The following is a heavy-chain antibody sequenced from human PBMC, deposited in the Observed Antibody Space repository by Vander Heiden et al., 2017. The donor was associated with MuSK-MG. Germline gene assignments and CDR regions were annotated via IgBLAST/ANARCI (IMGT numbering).Heavy chain of an antibody. J-gene: IGHJ5*02. CDR1: GYTLTELA. Sequence: QVQLVQSGAEVKKPGASVNVSCKASGYTLTELAMHWVRQAPGKGLEWMGGFDPEDGETIYAQKFQGRVTMTEDTSTDTAYMELSSLRSEDTAVYYCATDRYSSSWPNWFDPWGQGTLVTVSS. CDR2: FDPEDGET. D-gene: IGHD6-13*01. CDR3: ATDRYSSSWPNWFDP. V-gene: IGHV1-24*01.